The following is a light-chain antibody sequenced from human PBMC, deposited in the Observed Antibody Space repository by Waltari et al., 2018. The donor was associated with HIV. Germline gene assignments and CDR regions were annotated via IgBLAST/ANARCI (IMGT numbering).Light chain of an antibody. J-gene: IGLJ3*02. V-gene: IGLV2-11*01. CDR2: DVN. CDR3: CSYAGSFWV. CDR1: SSDVGFYNY. Sequence: QSALTQPRSVSGSPGQSVTISCTGASSDVGFYNYVSWYQQHPGKAPKLMIYDVNKRPSGVPDLFSGSKSGNTASLTISGLQAEDEADYYCCSYAGSFWVFGGGTKLTVL.